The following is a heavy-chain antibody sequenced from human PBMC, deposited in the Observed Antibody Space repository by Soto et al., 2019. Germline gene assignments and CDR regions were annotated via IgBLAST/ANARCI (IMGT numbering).Heavy chain of an antibody. Sequence: SETLSLTCDVSGYSISSGYYWAWVRQPPGKGMEWIGSINHRGNSFYNPSLKSRVTISVDTSKNQGSLKVSSVTAADTAVYYCVRSGDDYGSYIDDWGQGTLVTVSS. CDR3: VRSGDDYGSYIDD. V-gene: IGHV4-38-2*01. J-gene: IGHJ1*01. CDR2: INHRGNS. D-gene: IGHD4-17*01. CDR1: GYSISSGYY.